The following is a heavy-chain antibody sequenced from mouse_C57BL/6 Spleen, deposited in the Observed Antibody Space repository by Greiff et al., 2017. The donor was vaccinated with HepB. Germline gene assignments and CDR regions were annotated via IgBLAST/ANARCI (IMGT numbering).Heavy chain of an antibody. CDR1: GYTFTSYW. D-gene: IGHD1-1*01. V-gene: IGHV1-72*01. CDR3: ARSYYYGSSYVKNAMDY. J-gene: IGHJ4*01. CDR2: IDPNSGGT. Sequence: VQLQQSGAELVKPGASVKLSCKASGYTFTSYWMHWVKQRPGRGLEWIGRIDPNSGGTKYNEKFKSKATLTVDKPSSTAYMQLSSLTSEDSAVYYSARSYYYGSSYVKNAMDYWGQGTSVTVSS.